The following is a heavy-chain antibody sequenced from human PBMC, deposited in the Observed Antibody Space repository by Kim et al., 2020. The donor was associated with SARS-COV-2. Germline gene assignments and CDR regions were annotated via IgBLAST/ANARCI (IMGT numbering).Heavy chain of an antibody. D-gene: IGHD3-10*01. CDR3: AMGDYYGSGNGFDI. V-gene: IGHV4-34*01. J-gene: IGHJ3*02. Sequence: NPSLKSRVTISVDTSKKQFSLKLTSVTAADTAVYYCAMGDYYGSGNGFDIWGQGTMVTVSS.